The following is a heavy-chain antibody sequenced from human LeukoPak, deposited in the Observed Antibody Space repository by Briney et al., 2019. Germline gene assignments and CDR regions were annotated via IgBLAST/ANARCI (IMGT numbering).Heavy chain of an antibody. CDR1: GGTFSSYA. V-gene: IGHV1-69*06. CDR3: ASEPRLEAATTAWFDP. Sequence: SVKVSCKASGGTFSSYAISWVRQAPGQGLEWMGGIIPIFSTANYAQKFQGRVTITADKSTSTAYMELSSLRSEDTAVYYCASEPRLEAATTAWFDPWGQGTLVTVSS. CDR2: IIPIFSTA. J-gene: IGHJ5*02. D-gene: IGHD2-15*01.